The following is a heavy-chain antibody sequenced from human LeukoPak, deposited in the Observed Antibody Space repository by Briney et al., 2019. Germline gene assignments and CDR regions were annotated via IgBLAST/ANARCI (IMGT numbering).Heavy chain of an antibody. Sequence: PSETLSLTCTVSGGSISSYYWSWIRQPAGKGLEWIGRIYTSGSTNYNPSLKSRVTMSVDTSKNQFSLKLSSVTAADTAVYYCARDRPVPYTSSWAGDAFDIWGQGTMVTVSS. D-gene: IGHD6-13*01. CDR2: IYTSGST. V-gene: IGHV4-4*07. CDR3: ARDRPVPYTSSWAGDAFDI. J-gene: IGHJ3*02. CDR1: GGSISSYY.